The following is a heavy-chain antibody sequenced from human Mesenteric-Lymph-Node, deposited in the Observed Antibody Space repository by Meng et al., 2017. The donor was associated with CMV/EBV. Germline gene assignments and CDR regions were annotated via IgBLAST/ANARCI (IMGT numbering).Heavy chain of an antibody. V-gene: IGHV3-30-3*01. CDR3: ARDTSALQPYRFDY. J-gene: IGHJ4*02. CDR1: GFTLSSYL. CDR2: ISYDGGNK. Sequence: GGSLRLSCAASGFTLSSYLMHWVRQTPGKGLEWVALISYDGGNKIYADSVKGRFTIPRDNSKSTLYLQMNSLRAEDTALYYCARDTSALQPYRFDYWGQGTLVTVSS. D-gene: IGHD1-14*01.